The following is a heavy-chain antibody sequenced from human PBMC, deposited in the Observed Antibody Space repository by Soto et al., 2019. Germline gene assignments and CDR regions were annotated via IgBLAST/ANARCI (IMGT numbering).Heavy chain of an antibody. D-gene: IGHD6-19*01. CDR2: IIPIFGTA. V-gene: IGHV1-69*06. Sequence: GASVKVSCKASGGTFSSYAISWVRQAPGQGLEWMGGIIPIFGTANYAQKFQGRVTITADKSTSTAYMELSSLRSEDTAVYYCARVGIMGYSSGWCDYWGQGTLVTVSS. CDR3: ARVGIMGYSSGWCDY. J-gene: IGHJ4*02. CDR1: GGTFSSYA.